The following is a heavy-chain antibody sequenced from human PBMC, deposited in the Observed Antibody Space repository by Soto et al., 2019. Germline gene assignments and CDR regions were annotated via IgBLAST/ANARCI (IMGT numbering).Heavy chain of an antibody. CDR3: AREHRIAVAGYWFDP. V-gene: IGHV4-39*02. Sequence: QLQLQESGPGLVKPSETLSLTCTVSGGSIRSSSYYWGWIRQPPGKGLEWIGSIDYRGSTYYNPSLKSRVTISVDTSKNQFSLKLSSVTAADTAVYYCAREHRIAVAGYWFDPWGQGTLVTVSS. D-gene: IGHD6-19*01. J-gene: IGHJ5*02. CDR2: IDYRGST. CDR1: GGSIRSSSYY.